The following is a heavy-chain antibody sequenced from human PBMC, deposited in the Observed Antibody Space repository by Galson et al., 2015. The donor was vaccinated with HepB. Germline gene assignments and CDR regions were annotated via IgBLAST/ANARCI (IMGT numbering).Heavy chain of an antibody. D-gene: IGHD4-17*01. V-gene: IGHV3-30*04. Sequence: SLRLSCAASGFNFSNYAIHWVRQAPGKGLEWVAVISYDGSNKFYADSVKGRFTISRDNSKNTLSLQMNSLRGEDTAVYYCARDRGLAGDYDEAAFDYWGQGTLVTVSS. CDR2: ISYDGSNK. CDR3: ARDRGLAGDYDEAAFDY. J-gene: IGHJ4*02. CDR1: GFNFSNYA.